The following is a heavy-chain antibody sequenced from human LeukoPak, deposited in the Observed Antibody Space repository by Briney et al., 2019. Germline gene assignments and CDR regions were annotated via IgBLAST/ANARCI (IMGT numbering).Heavy chain of an antibody. Sequence: GGSLRLSWAASGFTFSSYTMNWVRQAPGKGLEWVSSISSSSSYIYYADSVKGRFTISRDNAKNSLYLQMNSLRAEDTAVYYCARDGAAMVYGYFHYWGQGTLVTVSS. D-gene: IGHD5-18*01. J-gene: IGHJ4*02. CDR1: GFTFSSYT. V-gene: IGHV3-21*01. CDR3: ARDGAAMVYGYFHY. CDR2: ISSSSSYI.